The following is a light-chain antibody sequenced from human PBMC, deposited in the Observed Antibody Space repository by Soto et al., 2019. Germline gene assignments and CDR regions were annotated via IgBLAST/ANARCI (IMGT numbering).Light chain of an antibody. Sequence: EIVMAQSPATLSVSPGERATLSCRASQSISNNLAWYQQKPGQAPRLIVYGASTRATGIPVRLSGSGSGTEFTLTISSLQSEDFAVYYCHQYSTWRRTFGPGTKVDIK. CDR3: HQYSTWRRT. V-gene: IGKV3-15*01. CDR1: QSISNN. J-gene: IGKJ3*01. CDR2: GAS.